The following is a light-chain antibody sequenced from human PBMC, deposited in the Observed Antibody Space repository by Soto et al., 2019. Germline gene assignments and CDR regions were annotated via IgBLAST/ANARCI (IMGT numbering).Light chain of an antibody. CDR1: SSDVGAYNY. V-gene: IGLV2-14*01. CDR3: SSYTSSNTLI. CDR2: EVS. Sequence: QSALTQPASVSGSPGQSITISCTGTSSDVGAYNYVSWYQQHPGKAPKLMIFEVSDRPSGVSNRFSASKSGNTHSLTISGLQAEDEADYYCSSYTSSNTLIFGGGTKLTVL. J-gene: IGLJ2*01.